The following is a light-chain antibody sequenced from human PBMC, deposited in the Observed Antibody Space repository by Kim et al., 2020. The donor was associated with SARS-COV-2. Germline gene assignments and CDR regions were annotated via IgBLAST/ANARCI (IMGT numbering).Light chain of an antibody. CDR1: SSNIGAGYD. J-gene: IGLJ3*02. CDR3: QSYDSSLSGSV. CDR2: GNS. Sequence: QRVTISCTGSSSNIGAGYDVHWYQQLPGTAPKLLIYGNSNLPSGVPDRFSGSKSGTSASLAITGLQAEDEADYYCQSYDSSLSGSVFGGGTKLTVL. V-gene: IGLV1-40*01.